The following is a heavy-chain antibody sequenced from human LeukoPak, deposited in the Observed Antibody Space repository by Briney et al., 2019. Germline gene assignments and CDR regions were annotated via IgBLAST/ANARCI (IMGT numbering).Heavy chain of an antibody. CDR3: AREFYYDSSGYTLDY. Sequence: GGSLRLSCAASGFTFSSYGMHWVRQAPSKGLEWVAVIWYDGSNKYYADSVKGRFTISRDNSKNTLYLQMNSLRAEDPAVYYCAREFYYDSSGYTLDYWGQGTLVTVSS. J-gene: IGHJ4*02. CDR2: IWYDGSNK. V-gene: IGHV3-33*01. D-gene: IGHD3-22*01. CDR1: GFTFSSYG.